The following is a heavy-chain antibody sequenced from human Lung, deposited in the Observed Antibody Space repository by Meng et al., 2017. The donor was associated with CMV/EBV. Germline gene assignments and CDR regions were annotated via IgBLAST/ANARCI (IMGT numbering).Heavy chain of an antibody. D-gene: IGHD2-21*02. CDR1: GYTFTSYG. Sequence: ASXXVSXKASGYTFTSYGISWVRQAPGQGLEWMGWISAYNGNTNYAQKFQGRVIMTTDTFTSTAYMELRSLRSDDTAVYYCARDWEVVTHGGDYWGQGTVVTVSS. V-gene: IGHV1-18*01. J-gene: IGHJ4*02. CDR3: ARDWEVVTHGGDY. CDR2: ISAYNGNT.